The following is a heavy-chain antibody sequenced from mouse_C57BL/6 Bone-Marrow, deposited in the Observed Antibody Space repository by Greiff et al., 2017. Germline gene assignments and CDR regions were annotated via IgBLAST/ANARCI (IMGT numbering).Heavy chain of an antibody. J-gene: IGHJ1*03. CDR1: GYTFTGYG. Sequence: QVQLKESGAELARPGASVKLSCKASGYTFTGYGISWVKQRTGQGLEWIGEIYPRSGNTYYNEKFKGKATLTADKSSSTAYMELRSLTSEDSAVYFCARDYYGRGGSYFDVWGTGTTVTVSS. V-gene: IGHV1-81*01. CDR3: ARDYYGRGGSYFDV. D-gene: IGHD1-1*01. CDR2: IYPRSGNT.